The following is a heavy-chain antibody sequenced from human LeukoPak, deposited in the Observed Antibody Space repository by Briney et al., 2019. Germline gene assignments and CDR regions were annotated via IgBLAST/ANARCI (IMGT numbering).Heavy chain of an antibody. Sequence: GGSLRLSCAASGFTFSSYSMNWVRQAPGKGLEWVSYISSSSSTIYYADSVKGRFTISRDNAKNTLYLQMNSLRAEDTAVYYCAKDLPIVVPAATFQHWGQGTLVTVSS. J-gene: IGHJ1*01. CDR1: GFTFSSYS. D-gene: IGHD2-2*01. CDR2: ISSSSSTI. CDR3: AKDLPIVVPAATFQH. V-gene: IGHV3-48*01.